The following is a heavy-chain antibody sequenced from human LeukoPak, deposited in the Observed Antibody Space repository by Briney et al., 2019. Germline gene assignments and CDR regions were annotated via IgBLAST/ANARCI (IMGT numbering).Heavy chain of an antibody. CDR3: AKWLGGWFLSSMYYFDY. Sequence: QPGGSLRLSCAASGFTFSGYAMSWVRQAPGKGLEWVSAISGSGGSTYYADSAKGRFTISRDNSKNTLYLQMNSLRAEDTAVYYCAKWLGGWFLSSMYYFDYWGQGTLVTVSS. J-gene: IGHJ4*02. CDR1: GFTFSGYA. V-gene: IGHV3-23*01. CDR2: ISGSGGST. D-gene: IGHD3-10*01.